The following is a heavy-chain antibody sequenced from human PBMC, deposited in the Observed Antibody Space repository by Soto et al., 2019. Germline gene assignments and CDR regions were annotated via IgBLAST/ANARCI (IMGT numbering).Heavy chain of an antibody. J-gene: IGHJ4*02. Sequence: PSETLSLTCAVSGGSISSGGYSWSWIRQPPGKGLEWIGYIYYSGSTNYNPSLKSRVTISVDTSKNQFSLKLSSVTAADTAVYYCARVTDYVWGSYPLYYFDYWGQGTLVTVSS. D-gene: IGHD3-16*02. V-gene: IGHV4-61*08. CDR3: ARVTDYVWGSYPLYYFDY. CDR2: IYYSGST. CDR1: GGSISSGGYS.